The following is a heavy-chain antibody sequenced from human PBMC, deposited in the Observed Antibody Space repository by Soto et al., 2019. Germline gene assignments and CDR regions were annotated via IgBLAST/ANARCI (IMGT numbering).Heavy chain of an antibody. D-gene: IGHD1-1*01. V-gene: IGHV4-4*07. CDR1: GGSIISFY. CDR2: VSATETA. CDR3: AREFPGALERSRAFDI. J-gene: IGHJ3*02. Sequence: SETLSLTCTVPGGSIISFYWSWIRQSAGKGLEWIGRVSATETASYNPSLKSRVTMSADMSSNQFSLNLNSVTAADSAVYFCAREFPGALERSRAFDIWGQGTVVTVSS.